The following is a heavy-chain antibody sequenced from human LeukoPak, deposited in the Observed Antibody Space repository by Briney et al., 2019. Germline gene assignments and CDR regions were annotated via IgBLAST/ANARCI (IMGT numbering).Heavy chain of an antibody. D-gene: IGHD2-15*01. CDR3: AREDCSASSCSLDY. Sequence: GGSLRLSCAVSGFTFSSYSMNWVRQAPGKGLEWVSYISSSSSAIYYADSVKGRFTISRDNAKNSLYLQMNSLRAEDTALYHCAREDCSASSCSLDYWGQGTLVTVSS. J-gene: IGHJ4*02. CDR1: GFTFSSYS. CDR2: ISSSSSAI. V-gene: IGHV3-48*04.